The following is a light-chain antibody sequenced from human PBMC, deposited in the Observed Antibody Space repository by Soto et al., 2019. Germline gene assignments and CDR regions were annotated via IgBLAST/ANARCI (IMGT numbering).Light chain of an antibody. J-gene: IGKJ5*01. V-gene: IGKV3-20*01. CDR1: QSFSTTY. CDR2: DAS. Sequence: EIVLTQSPVTLSLSPGERATLSCRASQSFSTTYLAWYQQKPGQAPRLLIYDASTRATGIPDRFSGSVSGTDFTLTISRLEPEDFALYYCQQYGTSPRTFGPGTRLEIK. CDR3: QQYGTSPRT.